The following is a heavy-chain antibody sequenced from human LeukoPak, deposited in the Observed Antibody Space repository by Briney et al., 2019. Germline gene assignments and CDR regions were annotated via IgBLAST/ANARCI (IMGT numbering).Heavy chain of an antibody. Sequence: KPSETLSLTCTVSGGSISSYYWSWMRQPPGKALEWIGYIYYSGSTNYNPSLKSRVTISVDTSKNQFSLKLSSVTAADTAVYYCARVHGELSFDYWGQGTLVTVSS. V-gene: IGHV4-59*01. CDR3: ARVHGELSFDY. CDR1: GGSISSYY. CDR2: IYYSGST. D-gene: IGHD1-7*01. J-gene: IGHJ4*02.